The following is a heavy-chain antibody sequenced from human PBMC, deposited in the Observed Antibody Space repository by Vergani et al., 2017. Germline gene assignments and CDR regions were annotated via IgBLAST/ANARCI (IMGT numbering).Heavy chain of an antibody. CDR1: GFTFSSYA. V-gene: IGHV3-30*04. CDR3: ARGIVVVTAIPEWFDP. CDR2: ISYDGSNK. D-gene: IGHD2-21*02. J-gene: IGHJ5*02. Sequence: QVQLVESGGGVVQPGRSLRLSCAASGFTFSSYAMHWVRQAPGKGLEWVAVISYDGSNKYYADSVKGRFTISRDNSKNTLYLQMNSLRAEDTAVYYCARGIVVVTAIPEWFDPWGQGTLVTVSS.